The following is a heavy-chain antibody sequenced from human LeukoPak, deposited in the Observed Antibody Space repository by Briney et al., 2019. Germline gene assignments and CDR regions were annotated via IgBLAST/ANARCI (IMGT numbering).Heavy chain of an antibody. J-gene: IGHJ6*02. D-gene: IGHD4-17*01. CDR3: ARHGDYVYYYYGMDV. V-gene: IGHV1-69*13. CDR1: GGTFSSYA. Sequence: VASVKVSCKASGGTFSSYAISWVRQAPGQGLEWMGGIIPIFGTANYAQKFQGRVTITADESTSTAYMELSSLRSEDTAVYYCARHGDYVYYYYGMDVWGQGTTVTVSS. CDR2: IIPIFGTA.